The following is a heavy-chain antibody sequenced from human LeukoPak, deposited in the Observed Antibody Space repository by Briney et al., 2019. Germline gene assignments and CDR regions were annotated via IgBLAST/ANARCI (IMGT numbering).Heavy chain of an antibody. CDR2: IYYSGST. J-gene: IGHJ3*02. D-gene: IGHD3-22*01. V-gene: IGHV4-39*07. Sequence: SETLSLTCTVSGGSISSSSYYWGWIRQPPGKGLEWIGSIYYSGSTYYNPSLKSRVTISIDTSKNQFSLKLSSVTAADTAVYYCARGQFTYYYDSSGYLDAFDIWGQGTMATVSS. CDR3: ARGQFTYYYDSSGYLDAFDI. CDR1: GGSISSSSYY.